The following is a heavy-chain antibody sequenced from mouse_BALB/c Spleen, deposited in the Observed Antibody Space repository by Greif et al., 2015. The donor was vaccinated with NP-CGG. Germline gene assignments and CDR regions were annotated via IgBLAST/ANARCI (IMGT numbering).Heavy chain of an antibody. J-gene: IGHJ2*01. D-gene: IGHD2-3*01. CDR1: GFTFGSYA. V-gene: IGHV5-6-5*01. CDR2: ISSGGST. CDR3: ARGRGYYAYYFDY. Sequence: EVRVVESGGGLVKPGGSLKLSCAASGFTFGSYAMSWVRQTPEKRLEWVASISSGGSTYYPDSVKGRFTISRDNARNILYLQMSSLRSEDTAMYYCARGRGYYAYYFDYWGQGTTLTVSS.